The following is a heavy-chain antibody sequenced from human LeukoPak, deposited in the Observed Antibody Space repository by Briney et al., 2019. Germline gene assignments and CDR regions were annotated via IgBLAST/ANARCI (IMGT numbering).Heavy chain of an antibody. J-gene: IGHJ4*02. CDR3: AKKWGSGSNYFDY. V-gene: IGHV3-23*01. D-gene: IGHD2-15*01. Sequence: PGGSLRLSCAASGFTFSNYAMSWVRQAPGKGLEWVSAISISGGTTYYADSVKGRFTISRDNSKNTLYLQMNSLRADDTAVYYCAKKWGSGSNYFDYWGRGTLVTVSS. CDR2: ISISGGTT. CDR1: GFTFSNYA.